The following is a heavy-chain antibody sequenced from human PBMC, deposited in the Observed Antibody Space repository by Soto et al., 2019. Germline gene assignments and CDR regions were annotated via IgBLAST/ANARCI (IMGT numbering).Heavy chain of an antibody. V-gene: IGHV3-33*01. CDR1: GFTFSSYG. Sequence: QVQLVESGGGVVQPGRSLRLSCAASGFTFSSYGMHWVRQAPGKGLEWVAVIWYDGSNKYYADSVKGRFTISRDNSKNTLYLQMNSLRAEDTAVYYCASSDLWSGYEYYYYCMDVWGQGTTVTVSS. J-gene: IGHJ6*02. CDR3: ASSDLWSGYEYYYYCMDV. D-gene: IGHD3-3*01. CDR2: IWYDGSNK.